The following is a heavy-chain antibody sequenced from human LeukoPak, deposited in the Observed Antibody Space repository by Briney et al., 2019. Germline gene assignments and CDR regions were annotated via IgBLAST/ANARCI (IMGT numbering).Heavy chain of an antibody. Sequence: SETLSLTCAVSGGSISSSHWWSWVRQPPGKGLEWIGEIHQTGSTNYIPSLRSRGSISLDKAKNQFTLNLNSVTAADTAVYYCASSDYYRLDHWGQGILVTVSS. V-gene: IGHV4-4*02. CDR2: IHQTGST. CDR3: ASSDYYRLDH. CDR1: GGSISSSHW. J-gene: IGHJ4*02. D-gene: IGHD6-25*01.